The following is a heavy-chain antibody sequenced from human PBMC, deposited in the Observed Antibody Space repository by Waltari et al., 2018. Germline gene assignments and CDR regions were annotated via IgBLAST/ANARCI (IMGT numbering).Heavy chain of an antibody. CDR1: GFTFSSYA. Sequence: EVQLLESGGGLVQPGGSLRLSCAASGFTFSSYAMSWVRQAPGKGLEWVSAISGSGGSTYYADAVKGRFTISRDKSKNTLYLQMNSLRAEDTTVYYCAKGSYYDSSGYYFDYWGQGTLVTVSS. V-gene: IGHV3-23*01. CDR3: AKGSYYDSSGYYFDY. CDR2: ISGSGGST. D-gene: IGHD3-22*01. J-gene: IGHJ4*02.